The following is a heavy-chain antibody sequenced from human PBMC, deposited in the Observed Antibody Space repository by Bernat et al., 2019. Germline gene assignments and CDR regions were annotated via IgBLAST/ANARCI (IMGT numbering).Heavy chain of an antibody. CDR2: ISYDGSNK. Sequence: QVQLVESGGGVVQPGRSLRLSCAASGFTFSSYAMHWVRQAPGKGLEWVAVISYDGSNKYYADSVKGRFTISRDNSKNTLYLQMNSLRAEDTAVYYCARTATILFDYWGQGTLVTVS. J-gene: IGHJ4*02. V-gene: IGHV3-30-3*01. D-gene: IGHD5-12*01. CDR3: ARTATILFDY. CDR1: GFTFSSYA.